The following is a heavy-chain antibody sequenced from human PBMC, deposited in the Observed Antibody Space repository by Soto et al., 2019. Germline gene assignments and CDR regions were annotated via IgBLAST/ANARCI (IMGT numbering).Heavy chain of an antibody. CDR1: GYSFTSYW. V-gene: IGHV5-51*01. J-gene: IGHJ4*02. CDR3: AIHVHQPGIAVAGTEDY. Sequence: GESLKISCKGSGYSFTSYWIGWVRQMPGKGLEWMGIIYPGDSDTRYSPSFQGQVTISADKSISTAYLQWSSLKASDTAMYYCAIHVHQPGIAVAGTEDYWGQGTLVTVSS. CDR2: IYPGDSDT. D-gene: IGHD6-19*01.